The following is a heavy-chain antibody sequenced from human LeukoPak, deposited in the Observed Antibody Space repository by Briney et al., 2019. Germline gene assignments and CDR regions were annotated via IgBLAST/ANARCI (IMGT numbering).Heavy chain of an antibody. Sequence: GGSLRLSCAASGFTFSSYSMNWVRQAPGKGLEWVSSISSSSSYIYCADSVKGRFTISRDNAKNSLYLQMNSLRAEDTAVYYCAREGYDYDILTGYYGRRFDYWGQGTLVTVSS. CDR2: ISSSSSYI. V-gene: IGHV3-21*01. D-gene: IGHD3-9*01. CDR3: AREGYDYDILTGYYGRRFDY. CDR1: GFTFSSYS. J-gene: IGHJ4*02.